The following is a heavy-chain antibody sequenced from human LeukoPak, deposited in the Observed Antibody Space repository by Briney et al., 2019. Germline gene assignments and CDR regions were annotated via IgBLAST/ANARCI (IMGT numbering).Heavy chain of an antibody. Sequence: GGSLRLSCAASGFTFSSYWMSWVHQAPGKGLEWVANIKQDGSEKYYVDSVKGRFTISRDNAKNSLYLQMNSLRAEDTAVYYCARGQMAGYYDSSGPIDYWGQGTLVTVSS. CDR3: ARGQMAGYYDSSGPIDY. J-gene: IGHJ4*02. V-gene: IGHV3-7*01. CDR1: GFTFSSYW. CDR2: IKQDGSEK. D-gene: IGHD3-22*01.